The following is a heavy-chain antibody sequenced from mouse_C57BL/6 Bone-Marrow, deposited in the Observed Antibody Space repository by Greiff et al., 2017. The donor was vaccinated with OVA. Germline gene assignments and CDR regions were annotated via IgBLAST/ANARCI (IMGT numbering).Heavy chain of an antibody. CDR2: IWSGGST. Sequence: VQLHQSGPGLVQPSQSLSIPCTVSGFSLTSYGVHWVRQSPGTGLEWMGVIWSGGSTDYNAAFISRLSISKDNSKSQVFFQMNMLQADDTAIYDCATTVYYAMDYWGQGTSVTVSS. J-gene: IGHJ4*01. CDR3: ATTVYYAMDY. V-gene: IGHV2-2*01. D-gene: IGHD1-1*01. CDR1: GFSLTSYG.